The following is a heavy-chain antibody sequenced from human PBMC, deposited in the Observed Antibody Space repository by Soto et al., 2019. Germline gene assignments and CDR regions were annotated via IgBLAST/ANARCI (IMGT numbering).Heavy chain of an antibody. Sequence: QVQLVQSGAEVRKPGSSVRVSCKASGGSFNRHTISWVRQAPGQGLEWMRGIIPIFGTANHAQKFQGRVTIIPNESTSTVYMELSSLRSDDTAIYYCARGWGYDSTDYYYAYWGQGTLVIVSS. CDR1: GGSFNRHT. CDR2: IIPIFGTA. D-gene: IGHD3-22*01. CDR3: ARGWGYDSTDYYYAY. J-gene: IGHJ4*02. V-gene: IGHV1-69*01.